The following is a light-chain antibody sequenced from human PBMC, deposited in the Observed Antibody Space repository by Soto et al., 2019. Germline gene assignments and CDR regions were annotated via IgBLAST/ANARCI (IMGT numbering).Light chain of an antibody. Sequence: QAVVTQPPSVSGAPGQRVTISCTGSSSNIGAGYDVHWYQQLPGTAPKLLIYGNSNRPSGVPDRFSGSKSGTSASLAITGLQAEDEADYYCQSYDSSLSVLYVSGTGTKLTVL. CDR2: GNS. J-gene: IGLJ1*01. V-gene: IGLV1-40*01. CDR1: SSNIGAGYD. CDR3: QSYDSSLSVLYV.